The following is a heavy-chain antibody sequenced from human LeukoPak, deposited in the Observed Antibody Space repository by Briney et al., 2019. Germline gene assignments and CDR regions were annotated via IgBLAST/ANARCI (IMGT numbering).Heavy chain of an antibody. CDR3: ARDLGSSSSCY. D-gene: IGHD6-6*01. Sequence: GGPLRLSCAASGFTVSSNYMSWVRQAPGKGLEWVSVIDSGGSTDYADSVKGRFTTSRDNSKNTLYLQMNSLRAEDTAVYYCARDLGSSSSCYWGQGTLVTVSS. CDR2: IDSGGST. J-gene: IGHJ4*02. CDR1: GFTVSSNY. V-gene: IGHV3-66*01.